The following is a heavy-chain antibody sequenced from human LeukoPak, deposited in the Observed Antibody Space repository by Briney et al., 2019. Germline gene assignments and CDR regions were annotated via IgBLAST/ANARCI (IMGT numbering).Heavy chain of an antibody. CDR3: ATDRGTY. CDR2: IKEHGSEI. CDR1: GFTFSTSW. Sequence: GGSLRLSCAASGFTFSTSWMNWVRRAPGKGLEWVALIKEHGSEIYHADSVKGRFTISRDGAASSLYLQMHSLRAEDTAVYYCATDRGTYWGQGTLVTVSS. J-gene: IGHJ4*02. V-gene: IGHV3-7*01. D-gene: IGHD3-10*01.